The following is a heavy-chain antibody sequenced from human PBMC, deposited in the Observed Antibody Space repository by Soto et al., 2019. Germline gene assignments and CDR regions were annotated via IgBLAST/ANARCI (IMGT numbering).Heavy chain of an antibody. CDR3: ARDGKWLRLGYYYYGMDV. Sequence: SETLSLTCAISGDNVSSNSAAWNWIRQSPSRGLEWLGRTYYRSKWYNDYAVSVKSRITINPDTSKNQFSLQLNSVTPEDTAVYYCARDGKWLRLGYYYYGMDVWGQGTTVTVSS. V-gene: IGHV6-1*01. D-gene: IGHD5-12*01. J-gene: IGHJ6*02. CDR2: TYYRSKWYN. CDR1: GDNVSSNSAA.